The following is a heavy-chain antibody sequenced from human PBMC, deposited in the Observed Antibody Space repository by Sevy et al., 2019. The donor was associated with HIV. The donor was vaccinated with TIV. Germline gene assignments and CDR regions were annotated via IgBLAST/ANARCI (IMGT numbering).Heavy chain of an antibody. J-gene: IGHJ5*02. V-gene: IGHV3-21*04. D-gene: IGHD6-13*01. CDR2: ISSSSSYI. CDR1: GFTFSSYS. Sequence: GGSLRLSCAASGFTFSSYSMNWVRQAPGKGLEWVSSISSSSSYIYYADSVKGRFTISRDKSKNTVYLQMSSLRADDTAFYHCARDYSRRPGWFDPWGQGTLVTVSS. CDR3: ARDYSRRPGWFDP.